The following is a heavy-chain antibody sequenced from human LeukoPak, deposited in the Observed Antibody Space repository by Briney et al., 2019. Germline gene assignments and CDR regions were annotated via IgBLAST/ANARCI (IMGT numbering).Heavy chain of an antibody. CDR1: GFTFSSYW. D-gene: IGHD6-19*01. CDR2: ISSGAGTT. CDR3: QTDLEQSCSGWSTSYDA. J-gene: IGHJ5*02. Sequence: PGGPLRLSCAASGFTFSSYWMSWVRQAPGKGLEWVSAISSGAGTTGYADSVKGRFTISRVNSKSTIYLQMNSLRAEDTAIYYCQTDLEQSCSGWSTSYDAWGQGTLVTVSS. V-gene: IGHV3-23*01.